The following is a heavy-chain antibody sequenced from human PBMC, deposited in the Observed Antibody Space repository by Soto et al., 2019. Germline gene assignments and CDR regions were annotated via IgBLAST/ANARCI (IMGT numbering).Heavy chain of an antibody. D-gene: IGHD4-17*01. Sequence: PGGSLRLSCAASGFTFSSYAMSWVRQAPGKGLEWFSVFSVIGGSTYYADSVKGRFTISRDNSKNTLYLQMNSLRAEDTAVYYCAKVTTETTVTTRLQAMDYWGQGTLVTVSS. V-gene: IGHV3-23*01. CDR2: FSVIGGST. CDR1: GFTFSSYA. J-gene: IGHJ4*02. CDR3: AKVTTETTVTTRLQAMDY.